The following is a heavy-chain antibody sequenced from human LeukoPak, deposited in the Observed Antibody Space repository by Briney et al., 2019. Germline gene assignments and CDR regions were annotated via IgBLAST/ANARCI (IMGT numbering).Heavy chain of an antibody. CDR2: IHAGGSDP. Sequence: GGSLRLSCAVSGFTFSTSPMAWVRQAPGKGLEWVSSIHAGGSDPFYADSVQGRCIISRDNSKNTLSLQLSNLRAEDTAIYFCAKGGHHFNPFYNWGQGTLVTVSS. V-gene: IGHV3-23*01. CDR3: AKGGHHFNPFYN. CDR1: GFTFSTSP. J-gene: IGHJ4*02.